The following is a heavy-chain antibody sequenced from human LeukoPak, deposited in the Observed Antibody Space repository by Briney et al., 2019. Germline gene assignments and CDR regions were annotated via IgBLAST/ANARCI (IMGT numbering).Heavy chain of an antibody. CDR1: GFTFSSYW. D-gene: IGHD4-17*01. J-gene: IGHJ4*02. CDR2: ISYDGSNK. Sequence: GGSLRLSCAASGFTFSSYWMHWVRQAPGKGLEWVAVISYDGSNKYYADSVKGRFTISRDNSKNTLYLQMNSLRAEDTAVYYCANAFESTVTTGGGGHYWGQGTLVTVSS. V-gene: IGHV3-30*18. CDR3: ANAFESTVTTGGGGHY.